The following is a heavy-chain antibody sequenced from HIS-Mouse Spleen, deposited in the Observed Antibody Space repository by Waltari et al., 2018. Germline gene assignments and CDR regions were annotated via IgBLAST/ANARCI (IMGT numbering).Heavy chain of an antibody. J-gene: IGHJ2*01. CDR3: AREIPYSSSWYDWYFDL. D-gene: IGHD6-13*01. V-gene: IGHV4-39*07. CDR2: IYYSGST. CDR1: GGSISSSSYY. Sequence: QLQLQESGPGLVKPSETLSLTCTVSGGSISSSSYYWGWIRQPPGKGLEWIGRIYYSGSTYYTPSLKSQVTISVDTSKNQFSLKLSSVTAADTAVYYCAREIPYSSSWYDWYFDLWGRGTLVTVSS.